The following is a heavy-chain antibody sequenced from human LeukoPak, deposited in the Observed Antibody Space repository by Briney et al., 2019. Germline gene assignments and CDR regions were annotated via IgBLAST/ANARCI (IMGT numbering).Heavy chain of an antibody. J-gene: IGHJ4*02. Sequence: REASVKVSCKASGYIFTGYYIHWVRQAPGQGLEWMGWINPNSGGTKYAQKFQGRVTMTRDTSISTAYMELSRLRSDDTAIYYCARDENYYESSGYHTDDYWGQGTLVTVSS. D-gene: IGHD3-22*01. CDR1: GYIFTGYY. CDR2: INPNSGGT. V-gene: IGHV1-2*02. CDR3: ARDENYYESSGYHTDDY.